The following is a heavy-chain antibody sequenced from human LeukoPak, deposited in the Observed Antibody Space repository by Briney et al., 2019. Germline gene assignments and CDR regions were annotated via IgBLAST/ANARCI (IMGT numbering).Heavy chain of an antibody. Sequence: GGSLRLSCTRSGFKLGDYAISWVRLAPGKGLEWLTFIRRQAYDGTAEYAASVKGRFSISRDDPRNVAYLQMNSLKTEDTALYFCVRVSGYCSGGSCSPFDYWGLGTAVTVSS. CDR3: VRVSGYCSGGSCSPFDY. J-gene: IGHJ4*02. D-gene: IGHD2-15*01. CDR1: GFKLGDYA. V-gene: IGHV3-49*04. CDR2: IRRQAYDGTA.